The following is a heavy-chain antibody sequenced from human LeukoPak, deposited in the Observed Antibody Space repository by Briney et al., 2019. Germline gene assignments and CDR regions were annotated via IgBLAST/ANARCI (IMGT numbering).Heavy chain of an antibody. CDR2: IYYSGST. Sequence: SETLSLTRTVSGGSISSSSYYWGWIRQPPGKGLEWIGSIYYSGSTNYNPSLKSRVTISVDTSKNQFSLKLSSVTAADTAVYYCARVIVEMATIGPFDYWGQGTLVTVSS. CDR3: ARVIVEMATIGPFDY. V-gene: IGHV4-39*07. CDR1: GGSISSSSYY. D-gene: IGHD5-24*01. J-gene: IGHJ4*02.